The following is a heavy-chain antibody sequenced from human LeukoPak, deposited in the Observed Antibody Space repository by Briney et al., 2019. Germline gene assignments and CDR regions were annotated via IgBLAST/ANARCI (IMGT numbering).Heavy chain of an antibody. J-gene: IGHJ6*03. V-gene: IGHV3-30*02. CDR2: IRYDGSNK. CDR3: AEDTELDCSSTSCYHSYYYMDV. CDR1: GFTFSSYG. Sequence: GGSLRLSCAASGFTFSSYGMHWVRQAPGKGLEWVAFIRYDGSNKYYADSVKGRLTISRDNSKSTLYLQMNSLRAEDTAVYYCAEDTELDCSSTSCYHSYYYMDVWGKGTTVTVSS. D-gene: IGHD2-2*01.